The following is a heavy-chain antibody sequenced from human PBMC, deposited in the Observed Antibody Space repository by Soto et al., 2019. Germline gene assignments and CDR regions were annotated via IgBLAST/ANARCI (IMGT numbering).Heavy chain of an antibody. CDR3: ARANWFFDY. CDR2: IYYSGST. V-gene: IGHV4-59*11. CDR1: GGSINNHY. Sequence: QVQLQESGPGLVKPSETLSLTCTVSGGSINNHYWSWIRQPPGQGLEWIGYIYYSGSTNYNPSLKSRVTMSVDTSKKHFSLKLSSLTAADTAIYYCARANWFFDYWGQGTLVTVSS. D-gene: IGHD7-27*01. J-gene: IGHJ4*02.